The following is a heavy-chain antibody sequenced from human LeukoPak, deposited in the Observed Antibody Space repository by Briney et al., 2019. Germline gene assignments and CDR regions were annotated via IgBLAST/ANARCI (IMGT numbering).Heavy chain of an antibody. D-gene: IGHD2-15*01. CDR1: GGSISSYY. J-gene: IGHJ5*01. CDR3: ARRGLLQNWFDS. CDR2: MYYSGST. V-gene: IGHV4-59*01. Sequence: PSETLSLTCTVSGGSISSYYWSWIRQPPGKGLEWIGYMYYSGSTNYNPSLKSRVTISVDTSNNQFSLRLRSVTDADTAAYYCARRGLLQNWFDSWGQGTLVTVSS.